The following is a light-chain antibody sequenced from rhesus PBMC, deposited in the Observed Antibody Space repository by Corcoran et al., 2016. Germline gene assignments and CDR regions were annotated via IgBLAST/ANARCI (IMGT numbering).Light chain of an antibody. CDR3: LRYNSNPPT. CDR1: PGISTY. CDR2: AAS. J-gene: IGKJ4*01. V-gene: IGKV1-43*01. Sequence: DIQMTQSPSSLSASVGDRVTITCRASPGISTYLTWYQQKPGKAPKRLISAASSLESGVPSRFSGIGSGTDFTLTSSSMRPEDFATYYCLRYNSNPPTFGGGTKVEIK.